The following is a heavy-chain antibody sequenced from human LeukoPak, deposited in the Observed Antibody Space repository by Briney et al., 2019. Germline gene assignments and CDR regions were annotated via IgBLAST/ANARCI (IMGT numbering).Heavy chain of an antibody. V-gene: IGHV3-73*01. CDR2: IRSKANSYAT. Sequence: PGGSLRLSCAASGFTFSVSAMHWVRQASGKGLEWVGRIRSKANSYATAYAASVKGRFTISRDDSKNTAYLQMNSLKTEDTAVYYCTIVGSGNYYGMDVWGQGTTVTVSS. CDR3: TIVGSGNYYGMDV. D-gene: IGHD3-10*01. CDR1: GFTFSVSA. J-gene: IGHJ6*02.